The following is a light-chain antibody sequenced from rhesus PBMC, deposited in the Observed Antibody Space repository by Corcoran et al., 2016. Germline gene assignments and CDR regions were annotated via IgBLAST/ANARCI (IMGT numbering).Light chain of an antibody. CDR2: EVS. CDR3: ISYAGSNTYI. V-gene: IGLV2-32*02. Sequence: QAALTQSRSVSGSPGQSVTISCTGTSSDIGGYNYVSWYQQHPGTAPKLMIYEVSKRPSGVSDRFSGSKSGNTASLTISGLQAEYEAYYYCISYAGSNTYIFGAGTRLTVL. J-gene: IGLJ1*01. CDR1: SSDIGGYNY.